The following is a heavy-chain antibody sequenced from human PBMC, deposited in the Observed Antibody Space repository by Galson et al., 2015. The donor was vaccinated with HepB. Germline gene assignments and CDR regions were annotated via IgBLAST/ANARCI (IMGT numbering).Heavy chain of an antibody. CDR1: GVSIGTYY. J-gene: IGHJ4*01. Sequence: LSLTCTVSGVSIGTYYWSWFRPSPGKRMEWLGYIYSDGTTTYSPSLKSRISISVDTAKRRLSLTVRSVTAADTAVYSCASHPDYGDYWGQGTLVTVSS. CDR3: ASHPDYGDY. V-gene: IGHV4-4*09. CDR2: IYSDGTT.